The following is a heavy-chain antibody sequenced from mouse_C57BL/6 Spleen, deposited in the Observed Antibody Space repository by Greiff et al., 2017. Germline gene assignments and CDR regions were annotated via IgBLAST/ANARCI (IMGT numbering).Heavy chain of an antibody. CDR3: AREDGKDYAMDY. V-gene: IGHV1-64*01. CDR1: GYTFTSYW. Sequence: QVQLQQPGAELVKPGASVKLSCKASGYTFTSYWMHWVKPRPGQGLEWIGMIHPNSGSTNYNEKFKSKATLTVDKSSSTAYMQLSSLTSEDAAVYDCAREDGKDYAMDYWGQGTSVTVSS. D-gene: IGHD1-1*01. J-gene: IGHJ4*01. CDR2: IHPNSGST.